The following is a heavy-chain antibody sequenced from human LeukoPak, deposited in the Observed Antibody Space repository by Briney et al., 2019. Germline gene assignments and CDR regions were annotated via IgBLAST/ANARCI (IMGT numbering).Heavy chain of an antibody. CDR1: GFTFSSYS. CDR2: ISSSSSYI. CDR3: ARDYYGSGTFDY. V-gene: IGHV3-21*01. Sequence: GGSLRLSCAASGFTFSSYSMTWVRQAPGKGLEWVSSISSSSSYIYYADSVKGRLTISRDNAKNSLYLQMNSLRAEDTAVYYCARDYYGSGTFDYWGQGTLVTVSS. J-gene: IGHJ4*02. D-gene: IGHD3-10*01.